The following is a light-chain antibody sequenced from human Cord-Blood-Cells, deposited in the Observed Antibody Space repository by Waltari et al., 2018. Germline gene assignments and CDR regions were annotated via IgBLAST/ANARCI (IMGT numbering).Light chain of an antibody. J-gene: IGKJ2*01. V-gene: IGKV1-13*02. Sequence: AIQLTPSPSSLSASVGDTVTITCRASQGISSALAWYQQKPGKAPKLPIYDASSLESGVPSRFSGSGSGTDFTLTISSLQPEDFATYYCQQFNSYPYTFGQGTKLEIK. CDR3: QQFNSYPYT. CDR2: DAS. CDR1: QGISSA.